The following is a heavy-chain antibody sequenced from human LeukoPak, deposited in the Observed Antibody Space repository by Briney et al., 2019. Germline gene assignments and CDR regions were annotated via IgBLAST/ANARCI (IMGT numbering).Heavy chain of an antibody. CDR3: ARVPTNSWYNWFDP. V-gene: IGHV3-23*01. D-gene: IGHD2-8*01. CDR2: IGGSNGIT. CDR1: RFTFNSYA. Sequence: PGGSLRLSCAASRFTFNSYAMSWVRQAPGKGLEWVSVIGGSNGITFYVGSVKGRFTISRDNSKDTLYLQMNSLRAEDTAIYYCARVPTNSWYNWFDPWGQGTLVTVSS. J-gene: IGHJ5*02.